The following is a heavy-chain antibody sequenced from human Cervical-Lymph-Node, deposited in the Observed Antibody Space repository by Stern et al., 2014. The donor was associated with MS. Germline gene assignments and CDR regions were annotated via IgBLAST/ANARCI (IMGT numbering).Heavy chain of an antibody. CDR2: INPNNGGT. J-gene: IGHJ3*01. D-gene: IGHD2-15*01. Sequence: VQLVESGAEVKKPGASVKVSCKASGYAFSDYYAHWVRLAPGQGLAWMGWINPNNGGTNYAQKFQGRVTMTRDTSISTVYMQLSGLTSDDTALYYCARGSFGAFAVVVAVNDTFDVWGLGTMVTVSS. CDR1: GYAFSDYY. V-gene: IGHV1-2*02. CDR3: ARGSFGAFAVVVAVNDTFDV.